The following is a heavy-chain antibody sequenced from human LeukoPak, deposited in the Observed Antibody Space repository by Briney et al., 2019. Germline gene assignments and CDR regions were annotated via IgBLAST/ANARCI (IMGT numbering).Heavy chain of an antibody. V-gene: IGHV1-3*01. D-gene: IGHD3-22*01. Sequence: ASVKVSCKASGYTFTSYAMHWVRQAPGQRLEWMGWINAGNGNTKYSQKFQGRVTITRDTSASTAYIELSSLRSEDTAVYYCARDPHYDSSGYYGFDPWGQGTLVTVSS. J-gene: IGHJ5*02. CDR1: GYTFTSYA. CDR2: INAGNGNT. CDR3: ARDPHYDSSGYYGFDP.